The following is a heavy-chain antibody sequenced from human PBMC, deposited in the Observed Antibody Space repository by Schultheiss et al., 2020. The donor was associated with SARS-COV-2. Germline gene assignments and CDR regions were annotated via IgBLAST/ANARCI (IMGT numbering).Heavy chain of an antibody. CDR2: IYHSGST. Sequence: SETLSLTCAVYGGSFSGYYWSWIRQPPGKGLEWIGEIYHSGSTNYNPSLKSRVTISVDKSKNQFSLKLSSVTAADTAVYYCARDFKYFDSWGQGTLVTVSS. CDR3: ARDFKYFDS. V-gene: IGHV4-34*01. J-gene: IGHJ4*02. CDR1: GGSFSGYY.